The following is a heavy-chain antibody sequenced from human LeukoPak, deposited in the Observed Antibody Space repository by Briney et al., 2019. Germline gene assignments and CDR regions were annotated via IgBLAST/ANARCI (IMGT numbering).Heavy chain of an antibody. CDR2: THYSGTT. CDR3: VLAPNSNWFDF. Sequence: SSETLSLTCSVSRDSNSGFYWKWIWESPQKGLEWIAVTHYSGTTNYNPSLKSRVTISIDTSRQQFFLKLSSVTAADTAVYYCVLAPNSNWFDFWGQGTRVTVSS. CDR1: RDSNSGFY. V-gene: IGHV4-59*12. J-gene: IGHJ5*01. D-gene: IGHD2-8*01.